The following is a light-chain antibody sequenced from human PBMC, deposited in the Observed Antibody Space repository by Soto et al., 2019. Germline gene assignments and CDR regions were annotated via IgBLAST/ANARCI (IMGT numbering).Light chain of an antibody. CDR1: SSDVGGYNY. CDR2: EVS. J-gene: IGLJ1*01. Sequence: QAVVTQPASVSGSPGQSITISCTGTSSDVGGYNYVSWYQQHPGKAPKLMIYEVSNRPSGVSNRFSGSKSGNTASLTISGLQAEDEADYYCASYTSSSSYVFGTGTQLTV. V-gene: IGLV2-14*01. CDR3: ASYTSSSSYV.